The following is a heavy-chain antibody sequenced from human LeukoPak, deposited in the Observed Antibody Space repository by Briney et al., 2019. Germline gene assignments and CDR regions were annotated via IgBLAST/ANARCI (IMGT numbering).Heavy chain of an antibody. CDR1: GDTLTELS. J-gene: IGHJ4*02. V-gene: IGHV1-24*01. CDR3: ATLPRGHLFDS. CDR2: FVPEDGET. D-gene: IGHD3-10*01. Sequence: ALVKVSCKLSGDTLTELSMHWVRQSPGKRLEWMGGFVPEDGETIYAQKFQGRVTMTEDTSTDTAYMELSSLRSDDTAVYFCATLPRGHLFDSWGQGTLVTVSS.